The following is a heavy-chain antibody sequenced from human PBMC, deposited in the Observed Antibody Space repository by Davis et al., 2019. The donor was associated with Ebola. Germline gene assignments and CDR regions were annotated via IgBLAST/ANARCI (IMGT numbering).Heavy chain of an antibody. CDR1: GFTFSSYS. CDR2: ISSSSSYI. Sequence: GESLKISCAASGFTFSSYSMNWVRQAPGKGLEWVSSISSSSSYIYYADSVKGRFTISRDNSKNTLFLQMNSLRLEDTAVYYCAKDRQPYCRIGSCYSGLDYWGQGTLVTVSS. CDR3: AKDRQPYCRIGSCYSGLDY. V-gene: IGHV3-21*01. J-gene: IGHJ4*02. D-gene: IGHD2-15*01.